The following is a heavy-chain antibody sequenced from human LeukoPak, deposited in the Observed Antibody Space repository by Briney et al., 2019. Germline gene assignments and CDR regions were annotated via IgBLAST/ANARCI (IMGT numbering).Heavy chain of an antibody. CDR2: ISGSGDST. V-gene: IGHV3-23*01. Sequence: PGGSLRLSCAASGFTFSDYYMSWVRQAPGKGLEWVSAISGSGDSTYYADSVKGWFTISRDNSKNTLYLQMNSLRAEDTAVYYCAKEIYTTVTAAFDIWGQGTMVTVSS. CDR1: GFTFSDYY. CDR3: AKEIYTTVTAAFDI. J-gene: IGHJ3*02. D-gene: IGHD4-17*01.